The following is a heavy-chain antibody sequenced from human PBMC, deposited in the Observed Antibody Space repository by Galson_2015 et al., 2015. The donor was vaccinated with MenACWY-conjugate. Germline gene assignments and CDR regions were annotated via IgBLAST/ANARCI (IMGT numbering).Heavy chain of an antibody. V-gene: IGHV4-39*07. Sequence: ETLSLTCTVSGGSISSSSYYWGWIRQPPGKGLEWIGSIYYSGSTYYNPSLKSRVTISVDTSKNQFSLKLSSVTAADTAVYYCARDDGSYSPWGQGTLVTVSS. J-gene: IGHJ5*02. CDR3: ARDDGSYSP. CDR2: IYYSGST. CDR1: GGSISSSSYY. D-gene: IGHD1-26*01.